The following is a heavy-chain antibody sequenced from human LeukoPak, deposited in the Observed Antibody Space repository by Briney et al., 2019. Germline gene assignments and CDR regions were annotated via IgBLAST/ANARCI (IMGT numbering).Heavy chain of an antibody. CDR1: GYTFTSYG. D-gene: IGHD3-10*01. Sequence: SVKVSCKASGYTFTSYGISWVRQAPGQGLEWMGRIIPILGIANYAQKFQGRVTITADKSTSTAYMELSSLRSEDTAVYYCARGVYYGSGSPVGAFDIWGQGTMVTVSS. CDR2: IIPILGIA. J-gene: IGHJ3*02. CDR3: ARGVYYGSGSPVGAFDI. V-gene: IGHV1-69*04.